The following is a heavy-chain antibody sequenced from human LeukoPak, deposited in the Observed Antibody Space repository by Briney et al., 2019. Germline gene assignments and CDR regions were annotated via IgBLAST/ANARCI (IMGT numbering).Heavy chain of an antibody. J-gene: IGHJ4*02. CDR2: ISSNGGST. V-gene: IGHV3-64*01. Sequence: PGGSLRLSCAASGFTFSSYAMHWVRQAPGKGLEYVSAISSNGGSTYYANSVKGRFTISRDNSKNTLYLQMGSLRAEDMAVYYCARDLRSYSSGWYVGDYWGQGTLVTVSS. D-gene: IGHD6-19*01. CDR3: ARDLRSYSSGWYVGDY. CDR1: GFTFSSYA.